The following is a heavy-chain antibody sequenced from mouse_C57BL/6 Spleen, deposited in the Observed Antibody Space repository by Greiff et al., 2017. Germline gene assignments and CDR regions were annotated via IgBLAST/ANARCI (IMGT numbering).Heavy chain of an antibody. J-gene: IGHJ2*01. D-gene: IGHD1-1*01. CDR3: ARSAGGSSYLFDD. CDR2: IYPGDGDT. CDR1: GYAFSSYW. V-gene: IGHV1-80*01. Sequence: QVQLKQSGAELVKPGASVKISCKASGYAFSSYWMHWVKQRPGKGLEWIGQIYPGDGDTNYNGKFKGKATLTADKSSSTAYMQLSSLTSEDSAVYFCARSAGGSSYLFDDWGQGTTLTVSS.